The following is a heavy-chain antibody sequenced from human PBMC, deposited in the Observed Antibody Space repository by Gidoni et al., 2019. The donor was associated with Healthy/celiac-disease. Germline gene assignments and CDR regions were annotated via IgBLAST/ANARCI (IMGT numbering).Heavy chain of an antibody. CDR1: GGSLSGYY. CDR2: INHSGST. D-gene: IGHD6-19*01. CDR3: ARGLRYSSGGAANDY. Sequence: QVQLQQWGAGLLKPSETLSLTCAVYGGSLSGYYWGWIHQPPGKGLEWIGEINHSGSTNYNPSLKSRVTISVDTSKNQFSLKLSSVTAADTAVYYCARGLRYSSGGAANDYWGQGTLVTVSS. J-gene: IGHJ4*02. V-gene: IGHV4-34*01.